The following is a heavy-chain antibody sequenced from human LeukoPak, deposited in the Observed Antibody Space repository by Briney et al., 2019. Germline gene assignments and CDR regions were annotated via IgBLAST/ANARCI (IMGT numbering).Heavy chain of an antibody. J-gene: IGHJ4*02. Sequence: ASVKVSCKASGYTFTSYGISWVRQAPGQGLEWMGGIIPIFGTANYAQKLQGRVTITTDESTSTAYMELSSLRSEDTAVYYCARGLRFLEWLLCYWGQGTLVTVSS. V-gene: IGHV1-69*05. CDR2: IIPIFGTA. CDR1: GYTFTSYG. D-gene: IGHD3-3*01. CDR3: ARGLRFLEWLLCY.